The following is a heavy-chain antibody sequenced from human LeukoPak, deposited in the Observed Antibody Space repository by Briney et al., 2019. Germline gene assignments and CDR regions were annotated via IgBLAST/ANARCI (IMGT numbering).Heavy chain of an antibody. CDR1: GGSISSGSYY. Sequence: SETLSLTCTVSGGSISSGSYYWSWIRQPAGKGLEWIGYIYYSGSTNYNPSLKSRVTISVDTSKNQFSLKLSSVTAADTAVYYCASTYSSGWEAEYFQHWGQGTLVTVSS. CDR3: ASTYSSGWEAEYFQH. CDR2: IYYSGST. V-gene: IGHV4-61*10. J-gene: IGHJ1*01. D-gene: IGHD6-19*01.